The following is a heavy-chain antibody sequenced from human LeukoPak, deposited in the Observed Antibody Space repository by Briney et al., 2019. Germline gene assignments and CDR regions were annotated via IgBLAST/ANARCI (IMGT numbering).Heavy chain of an antibody. Sequence: GGSLRLSCAASGFSFSGSSMNWVRQAPGKGLEWVSHISVSSDIITYADSVKGRFTISRDNAKNSLYLQMNSLRVEDTALYYWGGVGDSSHWGQGTLVTVSS. J-gene: IGHJ4*02. CDR2: ISVSSDII. V-gene: IGHV3-48*01. CDR3: GGVGDSSH. CDR1: GFSFSGSS. D-gene: IGHD1-26*01.